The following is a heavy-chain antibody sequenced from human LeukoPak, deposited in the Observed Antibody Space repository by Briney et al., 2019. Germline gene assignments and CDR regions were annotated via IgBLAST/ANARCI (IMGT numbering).Heavy chain of an antibody. CDR2: INPNSGNT. CDR3: VIVRYFDWFSPPGYMDV. Sequence: ASVKVSCKASGYTFTGYYMHWVRQAPGQGLEWMGWINPNSGNTGYAQKLQGRVTITRNTSISTAYMELSSLRSEDTAVYYCVIVRYFDWFSPPGYMDVWGKGTTVTVSS. D-gene: IGHD3-9*01. J-gene: IGHJ6*03. V-gene: IGHV1-8*03. CDR1: GYTFTGYY.